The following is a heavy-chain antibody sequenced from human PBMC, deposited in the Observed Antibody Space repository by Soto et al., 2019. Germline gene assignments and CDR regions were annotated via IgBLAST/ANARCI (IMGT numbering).Heavy chain of an antibody. CDR2: INHSGST. J-gene: IGHJ6*02. D-gene: IGHD5-18*01. V-gene: IGHV4-34*01. CDR1: GGSFSGYY. CDR3: ASLPRRGYSYGYYYYYGMDV. Sequence: SETLSLTCAVYGGSFSGYYWSWIRQPPGKGLEWIGEINHSGSTNYNPSLKSRVTISVDTSKNQFSLKLSSVTAWDTAVYYCASLPRRGYSYGYYYYYGMDVWGQGTTVTVSS.